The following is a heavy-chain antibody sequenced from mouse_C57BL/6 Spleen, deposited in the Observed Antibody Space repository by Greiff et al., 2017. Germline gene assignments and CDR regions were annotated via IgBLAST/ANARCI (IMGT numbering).Heavy chain of an antibody. J-gene: IGHJ1*03. CDR3: ARYRVVTIVYWYCDV. Sequence: EVQRVESGGGLVQPGGSLSLSCAASGFTFTDYYMSWVRQPPGKALEWLGFMRNKANGYTTEYSASVKGRFTISRDNSQSILYLQMNALRAEDSATYYCARYRVVTIVYWYCDVWGTGTTVTVSS. CDR1: GFTFTDYY. V-gene: IGHV7-3*01. D-gene: IGHD2-3*01. CDR2: MRNKANGYTT.